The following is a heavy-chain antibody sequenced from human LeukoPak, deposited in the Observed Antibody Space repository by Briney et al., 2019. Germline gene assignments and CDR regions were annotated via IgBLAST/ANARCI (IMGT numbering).Heavy chain of an antibody. D-gene: IGHD2-2*01. CDR2: ISSSGSTI. V-gene: IGHV3-48*04. CDR1: GFTFSSYS. CDR3: ARAGIVVVPASHDP. J-gene: IGHJ5*02. Sequence: PGGSLRLSCAASGFTFSSYSMNWVRQAPGKGLEWVSYISSSGSTIYYADSVKGRFTISRDNAKNSLYLQMNSLRAEDTAVYYCARAGIVVVPASHDPWGQGTLVTVSS.